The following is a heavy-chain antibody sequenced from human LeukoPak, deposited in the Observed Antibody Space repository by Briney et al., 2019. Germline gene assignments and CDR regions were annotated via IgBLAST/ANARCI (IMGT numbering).Heavy chain of an antibody. CDR2: IDWVDNK. CDR1: GFSLNTSAGR. V-gene: IGHV2-70*04. D-gene: IGHD3-22*01. J-gene: IGHJ6*03. Sequence: SGPTLVNPTQTLTLTCTFSGFSLNTSAGRVSWVRHPPGKALEWLARIDWVDNKFYSTSLKTMPTIPKDSSKNPVVLTMTNMDPVDTPTYSCARMGAASSGYSHYYYYMDVWGKGTTVTVSS. CDR3: ARMGAASSGYSHYYYYMDV.